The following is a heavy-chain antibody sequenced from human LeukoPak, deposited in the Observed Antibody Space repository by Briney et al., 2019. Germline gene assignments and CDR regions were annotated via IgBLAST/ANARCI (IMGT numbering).Heavy chain of an antibody. D-gene: IGHD3-10*01. J-gene: IGHJ4*02. CDR2: INPNRGGT. CDR3: ARDLWERITMVRGDRNLGAY. Sequence: ASVKVSCKASGYTFTGYYMHWVRQAPGQGLEWMGRINPNRGGTNYAQKFQGRVTMTRDTSISTAYMELSRLRSDDTAVYYCARDLWERITMVRGDRNLGAYWGQGTLVTVSS. V-gene: IGHV1-2*06. CDR1: GYTFTGYY.